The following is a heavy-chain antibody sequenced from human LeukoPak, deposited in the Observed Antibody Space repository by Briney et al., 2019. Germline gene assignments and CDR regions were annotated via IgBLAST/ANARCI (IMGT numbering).Heavy chain of an antibody. CDR2: INYLGST. J-gene: IGHJ4*02. CDR1: GDSVSSGNYF. Sequence: KPSETLSLTCSVSGDSVSSGNYFWGWIRQPPGKGLEWIGNINYLGSTAYNPSLKSRVTMSVDTSKNQFSLKMTSLTAADTAVYYCARLSKGRYFDYIFDYWGQGTLVTVSS. V-gene: IGHV4-39*01. D-gene: IGHD3-9*01. CDR3: ARLSKGRYFDYIFDY.